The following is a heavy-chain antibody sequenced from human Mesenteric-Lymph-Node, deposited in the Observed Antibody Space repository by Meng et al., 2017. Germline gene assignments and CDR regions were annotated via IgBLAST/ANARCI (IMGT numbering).Heavy chain of an antibody. V-gene: IGHV3-21*01. J-gene: IGHJ4*02. CDR1: GFTFNTYS. CDR3: ARGADGSTWYHFDS. Sequence: GESLKISCAASGFTFNTYSMNWVRQAPGKGLEWVSSISGDSYIFYADSVKGRFTISRDNAKDSLSLQMNSLRAEDTAVYYCARGADGSTWYHFDSWGQGTLVTVSS. CDR2: ISGDSYI. D-gene: IGHD6-13*01.